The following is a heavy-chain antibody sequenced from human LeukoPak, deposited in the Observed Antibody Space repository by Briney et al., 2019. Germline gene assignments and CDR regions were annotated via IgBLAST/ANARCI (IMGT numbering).Heavy chain of an antibody. J-gene: IGHJ4*02. CDR1: GYTFTVYY. CDR3: ARDMRPHSGAAAGTEGDY. D-gene: IGHD6-13*01. Sequence: ASVKVSCKASGYTFTVYYMHWVRQAPGQGLEWMGGINPNSGGTNYAQKFQGRVTMTRETSISTAHMELMRLRSDDTAVYYCARDMRPHSGAAAGTEGDYWGQGTLVTVSS. V-gene: IGHV1-2*02. CDR2: INPNSGGT.